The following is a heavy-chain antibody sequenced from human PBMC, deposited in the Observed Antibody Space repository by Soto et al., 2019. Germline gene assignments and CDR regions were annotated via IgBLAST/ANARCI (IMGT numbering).Heavy chain of an antibody. CDR2: TYYRSRWYS. D-gene: IGHD2-15*01. J-gene: IGHJ6*02. CDR3: ARSEEDSDYYYYGMDV. Sequence: SPTLSLPCVGSGDTVSSNSVAWNWVRQSPSRGLEWLGRTYYRSRWYSDYAVSVRSRIGINADTSKNQVSLQLNSVTPEDTAVYYCARSEEDSDYYYYGMDVWGQGTTVTVSS. CDR1: GDTVSSNSVA. V-gene: IGHV6-1*01.